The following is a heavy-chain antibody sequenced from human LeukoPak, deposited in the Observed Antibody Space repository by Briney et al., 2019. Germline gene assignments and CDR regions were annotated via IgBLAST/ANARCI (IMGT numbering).Heavy chain of an antibody. V-gene: IGHV1-69*04. J-gene: IGHJ4*02. CDR2: IIPILGIA. Sequence: ASVKVSCKTSGGTFSSYAISWVRQAPGQGLEWMGRIIPILGIANYAQKFQGRVTITADKSTSTAYMELSSLRSEDTAVYYCARDPMSTVTTGADYWGQGTLVTVSS. D-gene: IGHD4-17*01. CDR3: ARDPMSTVTTGADY. CDR1: GGTFSSYA.